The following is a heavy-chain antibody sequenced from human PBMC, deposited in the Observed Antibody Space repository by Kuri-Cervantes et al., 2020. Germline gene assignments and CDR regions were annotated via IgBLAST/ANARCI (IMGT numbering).Heavy chain of an antibody. CDR1: EYTFTSYD. D-gene: IGHD6-19*01. J-gene: IGHJ6*03. V-gene: IGHV1-8*01. CDR2: MNPHSGNT. CDR3: ARGPRYKTGWLEGRDYYYHMDV. Sequence: ASVKVSCKASEYTFTSYDITWVRQVTGQGLEWMGWMNPHSGNTGYVQKFQGRVTMSRDISMSTAYMELTSLRSEDSAVYYCARGPRYKTGWLEGRDYYYHMDVWGKGTTVTVSS.